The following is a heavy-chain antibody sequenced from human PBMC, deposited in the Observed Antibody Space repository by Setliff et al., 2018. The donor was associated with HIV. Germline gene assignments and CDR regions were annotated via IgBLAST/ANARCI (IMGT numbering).Heavy chain of an antibody. D-gene: IGHD1-26*01. CDR1: GGSISSHY. J-gene: IGHJ3*02. CDR2: IYSTGST. CDR3: ARVQWDLLYVPDAFDI. V-gene: IGHV4-59*11. Sequence: SETLSLTCTVSGGSISSHYWSWIRLPPGKGLEWIGYIYSTGSTNYNPSLKSRVTISVDTSKNQFSLQLSSVTAADTAVYYCARVQWDLLYVPDAFDIWGQGIMVTVSS.